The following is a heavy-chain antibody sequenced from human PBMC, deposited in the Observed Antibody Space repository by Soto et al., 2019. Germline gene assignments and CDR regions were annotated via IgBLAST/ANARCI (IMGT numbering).Heavy chain of an antibody. CDR2: IYYSGST. CDR3: AQKVGATVLSWFDP. D-gene: IGHD1-26*01. Sequence: QLQLQESGPGLVKPSETLSLTCTVSGGSISSSSYYWGWIRQPPGKGLEWIGSIYYSGSTYYNPSLKSRVTISVDTSKNQFSLKLSSVTAADTAVYYCAQKVGATVLSWFDPWGQGTLVTVSS. V-gene: IGHV4-39*01. CDR1: GGSISSSSYY. J-gene: IGHJ5*02.